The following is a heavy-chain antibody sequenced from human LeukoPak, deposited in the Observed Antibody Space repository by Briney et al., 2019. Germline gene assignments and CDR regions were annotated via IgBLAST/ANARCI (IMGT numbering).Heavy chain of an antibody. J-gene: IGHJ4*02. CDR1: GFTSSSYA. Sequence: GGSLRLSCAASGFTSSSYAMHWVRQAPGKGLEWVAIISDDGSNKYYADSVKGRFTISRDNSKNTLCLQMNSLRAEDTAVYYCARGYSYGVFDYWGQGTLVTVSS. D-gene: IGHD5-18*01. V-gene: IGHV3-30*04. CDR3: ARGYSYGVFDY. CDR2: ISDDGSNK.